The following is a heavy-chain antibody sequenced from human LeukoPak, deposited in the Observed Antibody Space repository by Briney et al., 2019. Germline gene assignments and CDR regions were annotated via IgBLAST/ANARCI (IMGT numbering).Heavy chain of an antibody. J-gene: IGHJ4*02. V-gene: IGHV1-8*03. CDR2: MNPNSGNT. CDR1: GYTFTSYD. Sequence: ASVKVSCKASGYTFTSYDINWVRQATGQGLEWMGWMNPNSGNTGFAQKFQGRVTITRNTSISTAYMELSSLRSEDTAVYYCARAHAAAGIDYWGQGTLVTVSS. D-gene: IGHD6-13*01. CDR3: ARAHAAAGIDY.